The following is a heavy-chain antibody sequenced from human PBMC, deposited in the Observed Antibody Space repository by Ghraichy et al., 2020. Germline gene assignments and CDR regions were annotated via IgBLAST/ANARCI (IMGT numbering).Heavy chain of an antibody. Sequence: SETLSLTCTVSGGSISSSSYCWGWIRQPPGKGLEWIGSIYYSGSTYYNPSLKSRVTISVDTSKNQFSLKLSSVTAADTAVYYCARHRLQRSWIQILGGFDYWDQGTLVTVSS. D-gene: IGHD5-18*01. J-gene: IGHJ4*02. CDR2: IYYSGST. CDR1: GGSISSSSYC. CDR3: ARHRLQRSWIQILGGFDY. V-gene: IGHV4-39*01.